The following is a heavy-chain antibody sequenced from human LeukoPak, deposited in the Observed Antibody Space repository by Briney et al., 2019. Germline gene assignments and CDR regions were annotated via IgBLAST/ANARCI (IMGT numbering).Heavy chain of an antibody. Sequence: SETLSLTCTVSGGSIRSYYWSWIRQPPGKGLEWIGYSYYSVRSNYNPSLKRRVSISLDTSKNQFSLNLSSVTGEDKAVYYCARDLNGMDVWGKGTTVTISS. CDR2: SYYSVRS. V-gene: IGHV4-59*01. CDR1: GGSIRSYY. D-gene: IGHD2-8*01. CDR3: ARDLNGMDV. J-gene: IGHJ6*03.